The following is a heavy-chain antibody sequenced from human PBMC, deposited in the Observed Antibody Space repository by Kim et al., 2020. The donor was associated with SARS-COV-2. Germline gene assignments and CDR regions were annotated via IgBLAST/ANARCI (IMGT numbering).Heavy chain of an antibody. CDR3: ARVPVPSFWSGYWELYGGWFDP. CDR2: INTNTGNP. V-gene: IGHV7-4-1*02. J-gene: IGHJ5*02. Sequence: ASVKVSCKASGYTFTSYAMNWVRQAPGQGLEWMGWINTNTGNPTYAQGFTGRFVFSLDTSVSTAYLQISSLKAEDTAVYYCARVPVPSFWSGYWELYGGWFDPWGQGTLVTVSS. D-gene: IGHD3-3*01. CDR1: GYTFTSYA.